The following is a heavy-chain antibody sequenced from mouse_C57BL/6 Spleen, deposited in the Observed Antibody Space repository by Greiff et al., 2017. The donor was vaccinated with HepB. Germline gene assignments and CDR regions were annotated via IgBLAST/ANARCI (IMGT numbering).Heavy chain of an antibody. CDR2: IDPNSGGT. CDR1: GYTFTSYW. D-gene: IGHD2-4*01. Sequence: QVQLKQPGAELVKPGASVKLSCKASGYTFTSYWMHWVKQRPGRGLEWIGRIDPNSGGTKYNEKFKSKATLTVDKPSSTAYMQLSSLTSEDSAVYYCARWRLQPFDYWGQGTTLTVSS. J-gene: IGHJ2*01. CDR3: ARWRLQPFDY. V-gene: IGHV1-72*01.